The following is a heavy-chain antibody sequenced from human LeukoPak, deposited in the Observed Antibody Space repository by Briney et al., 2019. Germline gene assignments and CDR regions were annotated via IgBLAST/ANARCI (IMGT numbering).Heavy chain of an antibody. J-gene: IGHJ4*02. CDR1: GYTFTSYG. CDR2: ISAYNGNT. Sequence: ASVKVSCKASGYTFTSYGISWVRQAPGQGLEWMGWISAYNGNTNYAQRLQGRVTMTTVTSTSTAYMELRSLRSDDTAVYYCARDPLSISGSYPDYWGQGTLVTVSS. D-gene: IGHD1-26*01. CDR3: ARDPLSISGSYPDY. V-gene: IGHV1-18*01.